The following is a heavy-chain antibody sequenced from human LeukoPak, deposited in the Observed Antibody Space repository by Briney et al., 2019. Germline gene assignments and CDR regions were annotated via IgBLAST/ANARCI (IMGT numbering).Heavy chain of an antibody. CDR2: INHRGST. V-gene: IGHV4-34*01. J-gene: IGHJ5*02. CDR3: AKSLYGSGSYYNWFDP. CDR1: GGSFSGYY. Sequence: SETLSLTCVVYGGSFSGYYWSWIRQSPGKGLEWIGEINHRGSTNYNPSLKRRVTISLDTSKDQFSLKLSSVTAADTAVYYCAKSLYGSGSYYNWFDPWGQGTLVTVSS. D-gene: IGHD3-10*01.